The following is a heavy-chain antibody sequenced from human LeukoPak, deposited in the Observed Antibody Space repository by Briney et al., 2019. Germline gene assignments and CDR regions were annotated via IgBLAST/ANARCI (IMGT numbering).Heavy chain of an antibody. CDR1: GFSFSNYV. V-gene: IGHV3-23*01. CDR2: ISGSGGST. D-gene: IGHD1-26*01. J-gene: IGHJ4*02. CDR3: AKSGHQVGVPKLDY. Sequence: PGGSLSLSCPASGFSFSNYVWSWVRQAPGKGLEWVSGISGSGGSTFYADSVKGRFTISRDNSKNTLYLEMNSLRAEDTALFYCAKSGHQVGVPKLDYWGQGTLVTVSS.